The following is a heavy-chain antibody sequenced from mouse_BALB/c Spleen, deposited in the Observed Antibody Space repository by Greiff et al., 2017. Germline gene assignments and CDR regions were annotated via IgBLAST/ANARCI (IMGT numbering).Heavy chain of an antibody. Sequence: VQLQQSGPELVKPGASVKISCKASGYSFTGYYMHWVKQSHVKSLEWIGRINPYNGATSYNQNFKDKASLTVDKSSSTAYMELHSLTSEDSAVYYCARGNSYCDDWGQGTTLTVSS. V-gene: IGHV1-31*01. D-gene: IGHD2-1*01. CDR3: ARGNSYCDD. J-gene: IGHJ2*01. CDR2: INPYNGAT. CDR1: GYSFTGYY.